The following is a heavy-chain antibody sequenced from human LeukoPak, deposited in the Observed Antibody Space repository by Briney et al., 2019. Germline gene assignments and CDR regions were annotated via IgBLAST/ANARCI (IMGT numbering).Heavy chain of an antibody. CDR3: ARDIQLST. J-gene: IGHJ3*01. Sequence: GGSLRLSCAASGFTFSGSAVNWVRQASGKGLEWVGRIRIKANDYATAYAASVKGRFTISRDDSKNTSYLQMNSLKTEDTAMYYCARDIQLSTWGLGTKVTVSS. CDR2: IRIKANDYAT. V-gene: IGHV3-73*01. D-gene: IGHD5-24*01. CDR1: GFTFSGSA.